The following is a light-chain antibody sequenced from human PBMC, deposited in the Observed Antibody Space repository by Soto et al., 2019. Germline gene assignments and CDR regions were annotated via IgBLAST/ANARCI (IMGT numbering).Light chain of an antibody. CDR3: QTWGTGFQF. CDR1: SGHSSYA. Sequence: QPVLTQPPSASASLGASVKLTCTVSSGHSSYAIAWHQKQPGKGPRYLMDLNNDGSHTKGDGIPDRFSGSSSGADRYLIISSLQSEDEADYYCQTWGTGFQFFGGGTKLTVL. V-gene: IGLV4-69*01. J-gene: IGLJ2*01. CDR2: LNNDGSH.